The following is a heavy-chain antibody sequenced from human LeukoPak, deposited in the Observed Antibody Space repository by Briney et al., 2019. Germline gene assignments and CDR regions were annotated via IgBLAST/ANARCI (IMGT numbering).Heavy chain of an antibody. V-gene: IGHV1-2*02. CDR1: GYTFICYY. CDR2: INPNGGGT. CDR3: ARGLPGGFDP. Sequence: ASVKVSCKASGYTFICYYIHWVRQAPGQGLEWMGWINPNGGGTNYARKFQGRVTITRATSITTAYMELSRLTSDDTAVYYCARGLPGGFDPWGQGTLVTVSS. J-gene: IGHJ5*02. D-gene: IGHD4-11*01.